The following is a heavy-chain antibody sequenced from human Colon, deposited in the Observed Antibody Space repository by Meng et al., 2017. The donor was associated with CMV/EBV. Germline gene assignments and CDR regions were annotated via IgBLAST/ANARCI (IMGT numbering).Heavy chain of an antibody. D-gene: IGHD2-15*01. CDR1: GFTFDDFA. CDR2: VTWNSASI. J-gene: IGHJ4*02. CDR3: VKDPTEDDDY. Sequence: GGSLSLSCAASGFTFDDFAMHWVRQAPGKGLEWVAGVTWNSASIGYVESVKGRFIISRDNAKNSLYLHMNNLRSEDTAFYYCVKDPTEDDDYWGPGTLVTVSS. V-gene: IGHV3-9*01.